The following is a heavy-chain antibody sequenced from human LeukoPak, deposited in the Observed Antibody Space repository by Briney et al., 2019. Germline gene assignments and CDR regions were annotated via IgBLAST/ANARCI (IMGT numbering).Heavy chain of an antibody. Sequence: GGSLRLSCGASGFTFISHWMSWVRQAPGKGLEWVANIKQDGSEKYYVDSVKGRFTISRDNAKNSLYLQMNSLRAEDTAVYYCAREGYWGQGTLVTVSS. CDR3: AREGY. CDR1: GFTFISHW. J-gene: IGHJ4*02. V-gene: IGHV3-7*01. CDR2: IKQDGSEK.